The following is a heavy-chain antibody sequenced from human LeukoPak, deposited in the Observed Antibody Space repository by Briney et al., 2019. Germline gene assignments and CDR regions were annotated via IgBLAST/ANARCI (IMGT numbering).Heavy chain of an antibody. Sequence: PGGSLRLSCVASGFTFDSSSMSWVRQAPEKGLEWVSSISDSGVNTHYADSVKGRFTISRDNSQSALYLQMHSLRAEDTAIYYCARDSETLAADGTKDYWGQGTLVTVSS. J-gene: IGHJ4*02. D-gene: IGHD6-13*01. CDR1: GFTFDSSS. V-gene: IGHV3-23*01. CDR3: ARDSETLAADGTKDY. CDR2: ISDSGVNT.